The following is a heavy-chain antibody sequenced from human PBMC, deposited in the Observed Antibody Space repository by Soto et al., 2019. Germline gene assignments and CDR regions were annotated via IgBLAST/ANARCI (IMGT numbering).Heavy chain of an antibody. J-gene: IGHJ6*02. CDR2: ISSSSSTI. D-gene: IGHD5-12*01. CDR1: GFTFSSHS. CDR3: ARADSGYAHGYYYYGMDV. Sequence: EVQLVESGGGLVQPGGSLRLSCAASGFTFSSHSMNWVRQAPGKGLEWVSYISSSSSTIYYADSVKGRFTISRDNAKNSLYLQMNSLSAEDTAVYYCARADSGYAHGYYYYGMDVWGQGTTVTVSS. V-gene: IGHV3-48*01.